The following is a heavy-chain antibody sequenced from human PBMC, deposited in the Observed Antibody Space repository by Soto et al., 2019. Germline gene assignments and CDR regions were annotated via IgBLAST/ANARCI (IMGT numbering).Heavy chain of an antibody. CDR1: GGSISSSSYY. CDR2: IYYSGST. D-gene: IGHD2-2*01. V-gene: IGHV4-39*01. Sequence: QLLESGPGLVKPSETLSLTCMVSGGSISSSSYYWGWFRQLPGKGLEWLGTIYYSGSTYYNPSLRSRLTVSVDPCKNQFSLKLRSLSGPDTGVYYCASRDCSSSTCLLSRLDFDNWGQGTLVTVSS. CDR3: ASRDCSSSTCLLSRLDFDN. J-gene: IGHJ4*02.